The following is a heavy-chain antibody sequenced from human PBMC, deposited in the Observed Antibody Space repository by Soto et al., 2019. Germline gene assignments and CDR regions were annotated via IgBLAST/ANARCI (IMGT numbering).Heavy chain of an antibody. D-gene: IGHD3-9*01. CDR3: AATYYDILTGYYKSFNWFDP. J-gene: IGHJ5*02. Sequence: ETLSHTCAVYGGSFSGYYWSLIRQPPGKGLEWIGYIYYSGSTNYNPSLKSRVTISVDTSKNQFSLKLSSVTAADTAVYYCAATYYDILTGYYKSFNWFDPWGQGTLVTVSS. V-gene: IGHV4-59*01. CDR1: GGSFSGYY. CDR2: IYYSGST.